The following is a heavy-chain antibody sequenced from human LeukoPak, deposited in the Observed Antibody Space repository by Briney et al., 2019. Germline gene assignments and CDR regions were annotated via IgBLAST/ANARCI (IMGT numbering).Heavy chain of an antibody. J-gene: IGHJ4*02. CDR3: AKRSDYSDNGNYFDY. D-gene: IGHD4-23*01. V-gene: IGHV3-23*01. CDR2: ISARNSNT. Sequence: GGSLTLPCALSGFPLSSYGMRWVRQAPGRGVEWVSLISARNSNTNYADSVEGRFIISRENSKTTPYLKMNRLRAEDKAVYYCAKRSDYSDNGNYFDYWGQGNPGTASS. CDR1: GFPLSSYG.